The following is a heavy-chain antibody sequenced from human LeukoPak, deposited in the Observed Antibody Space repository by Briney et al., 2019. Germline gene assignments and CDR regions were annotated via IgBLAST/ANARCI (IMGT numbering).Heavy chain of an antibody. J-gene: IGHJ4*02. CDR2: IHHSGST. D-gene: IGHD5-12*01. CDR3: AGRRGGYQKFDS. Sequence: PSETLSLTCTVSGGSIVNGGYYWDWVRQPPGKGLEWIGNIHHSGSTAYNPSFQSRVTMSVDTSNNQFSLKLTSLTAADAAVYFCAGRRGGYQKFDSWGQGTLVTVSS. CDR1: GGSIVNGGYY. V-gene: IGHV4-39*01.